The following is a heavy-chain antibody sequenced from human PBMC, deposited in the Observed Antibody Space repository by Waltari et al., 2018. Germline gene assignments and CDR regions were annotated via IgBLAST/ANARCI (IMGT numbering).Heavy chain of an antibody. J-gene: IGHJ4*02. D-gene: IGHD3-3*01. CDR1: GFTFSNAW. Sequence: EVQLVESGGGLVKPGGSLRLSCVASGFTFSNAWMSWVRQAPGKGLEWVGRVKSKSDGGTRDYSAPVKGRFTISRDDSENTLYLQMNSLKTEDTAVYYCTTLFGDFWSGYFFDFWGQGTLVTVSS. CDR3: TTLFGDFWSGYFFDF. CDR2: VKSKSDGGTR. V-gene: IGHV3-15*01.